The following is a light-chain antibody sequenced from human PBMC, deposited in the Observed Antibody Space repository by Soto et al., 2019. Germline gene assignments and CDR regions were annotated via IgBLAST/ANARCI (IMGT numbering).Light chain of an antibody. Sequence: DIVMTQSPLFLPVTPGEPASISCRSSQSLLHSNGYNYLNWYLQKPGQSQQLLIYLGSTRASGVPDRFSGSGSGTDFTLKISRMEAEDVGVYYCMQSLQTPITFGQGTRLEIK. CDR3: MQSLQTPIT. CDR1: QSLLHSNGYNY. CDR2: LGS. V-gene: IGKV2-28*01. J-gene: IGKJ5*01.